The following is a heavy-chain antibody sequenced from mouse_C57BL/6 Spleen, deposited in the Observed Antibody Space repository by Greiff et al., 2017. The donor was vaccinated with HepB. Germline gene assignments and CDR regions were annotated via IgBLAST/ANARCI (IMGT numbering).Heavy chain of an antibody. CDR2: IDPSDSEP. Sequence: VQLQQSGAELVRPGSSVKLSCKASGYTFTSYWMHWVKQRPIQGLEWIGNIDPSDSEPHYNQKFQDKATLTVDKSSSTAYMQLSSLTSADSAVYYCARDPITTSGFAYWGQGTLVTVAA. J-gene: IGHJ3*01. D-gene: IGHD1-2*01. CDR1: GYTFTSYW. V-gene: IGHV1-52*01. CDR3: ARDPITTSGFAY.